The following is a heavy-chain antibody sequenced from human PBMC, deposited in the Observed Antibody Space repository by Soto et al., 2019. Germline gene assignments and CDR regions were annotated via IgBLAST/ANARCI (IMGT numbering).Heavy chain of an antibody. CDR2: ISWNSGSI. CDR3: PKAWPKQWLVPLVDY. V-gene: IGHV3-9*01. J-gene: IGHJ4*02. CDR1: GFTFDDYA. D-gene: IGHD6-19*01. Sequence: GGSLRLSFAASGFTFDDYAMHWVRQAPGKGLEWVSGISWNSGSIGYADSVKGRFTISRDNAKNSLYLQMNSLRAEDTALYYCPKAWPKQWLVPLVDYWGQGTLVTVSS.